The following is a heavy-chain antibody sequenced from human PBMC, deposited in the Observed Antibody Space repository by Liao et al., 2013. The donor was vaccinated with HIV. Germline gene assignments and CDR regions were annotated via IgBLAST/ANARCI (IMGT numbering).Heavy chain of an antibody. CDR2: INHSGST. D-gene: IGHD2-2*02. V-gene: IGHV4-34*01. J-gene: IGHJ4*02. CDR3: AVGGHIVVVPPAISFDY. Sequence: QVQLQQWGAGLLKPSETLSLTCIVSGGSVSTSGYYWGWIRQPPGKGLEWIGEINHSGSTNYNPSLKSRVTISVDTSKNQFSLKLSSVTAADTAVYYCAVGGHIVVVPPAISFDYWGQGTLVTVSS. CDR1: GGSVSTSGYY.